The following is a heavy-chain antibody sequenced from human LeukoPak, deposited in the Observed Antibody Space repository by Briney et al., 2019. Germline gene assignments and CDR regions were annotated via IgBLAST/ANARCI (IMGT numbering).Heavy chain of an antibody. CDR2: INPNSGGT. CDR1: GYTFTGYY. Sequence: ASVKVSCKASGYTFTGYYMHWVRQAPGQGLEWMGWINPNSGGTNYAQKFQGRVTMTRDTSISTAYMELSSLRSEDTAVYYCARVSVAENYYYYYMDVWGKGTTVTISS. D-gene: IGHD6-19*01. V-gene: IGHV1-2*02. J-gene: IGHJ6*03. CDR3: ARVSVAENYYYYYMDV.